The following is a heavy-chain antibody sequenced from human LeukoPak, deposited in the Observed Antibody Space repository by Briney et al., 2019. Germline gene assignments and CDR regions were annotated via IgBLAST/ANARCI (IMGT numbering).Heavy chain of an antibody. CDR2: IYYSGST. D-gene: IGHD6-13*01. Sequence: PSETLSLTCAVYGGSFSSYYWSWIRQPPGKGLEWIGYIYYSGSTNYNPSLKSRVTISVDTSKNQFSLKLSSVTAADTAVYYCARHEGIAAAVSSFDYWGQGTLVTVSS. J-gene: IGHJ4*02. CDR3: ARHEGIAAAVSSFDY. CDR1: GGSFSSYY. V-gene: IGHV4-59*08.